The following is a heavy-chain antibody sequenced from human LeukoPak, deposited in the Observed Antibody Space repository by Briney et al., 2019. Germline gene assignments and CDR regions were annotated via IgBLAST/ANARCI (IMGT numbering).Heavy chain of an antibody. CDR1: GFTFSSYA. Sequence: GGSLRLSCAASGFTFSSYAMSWVRQAPGKGLEWVSAISGSGGSTYYADSVKGRFTISRDNSKNTLYLQMNSLRAEDTAVCYCAKDLRGSGWTEADYWGQGTLVTVSS. CDR3: AKDLRGSGWTEADY. J-gene: IGHJ4*02. D-gene: IGHD6-19*01. CDR2: ISGSGGST. V-gene: IGHV3-23*01.